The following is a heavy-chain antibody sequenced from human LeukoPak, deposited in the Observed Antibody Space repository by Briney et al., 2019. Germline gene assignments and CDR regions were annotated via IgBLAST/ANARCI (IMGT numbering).Heavy chain of an antibody. J-gene: IGHJ6*02. Sequence: NSGGSLRLSCAASGFTFSSYSMNWVRQAPGKGLEWVSSISSSSSYIYYADSVKGRFTISRDNAKNSLYLQMNSLRAEDTAVYYCARGTAMVPTYYYYGMDVWGQGTTVTVSS. V-gene: IGHV3-21*01. CDR2: ISSSSSYI. CDR3: ARGTAMVPTYYYYGMDV. CDR1: GFTFSSYS. D-gene: IGHD5-18*01.